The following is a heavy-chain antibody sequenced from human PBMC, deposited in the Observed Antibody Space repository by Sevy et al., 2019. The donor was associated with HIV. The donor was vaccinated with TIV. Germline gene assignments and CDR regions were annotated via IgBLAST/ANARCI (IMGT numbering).Heavy chain of an antibody. CDR1: GFTFSYYG. V-gene: IGHV3-30*02. CDR3: AKNTASAGTGGFDY. D-gene: IGHD6-13*01. Sequence: GGSLSLSCTASGFTFSYYGMHWVRQAPGKGLEWVEFIGYDGTDKYYSESVKGRFAISRDNSKNTVFLEMNSLRTDDTAIYYCAKNTASAGTGGFDYWGQGALVTVSS. CDR2: IGYDGTDK. J-gene: IGHJ4*02.